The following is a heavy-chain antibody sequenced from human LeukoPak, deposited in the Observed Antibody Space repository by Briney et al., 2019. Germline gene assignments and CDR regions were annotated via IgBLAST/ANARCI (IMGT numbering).Heavy chain of an antibody. CDR3: ARVGGYDYYFDY. CDR2: IYTTGST. CDR1: GDSISSGNYY. Sequence: SETLSLTCTVSGDSISSGNYYWSWIRQPAGKGLEWIGRIYTTGSTNYNPSLKSRVTISVDTSKNQFSLKLSSVTAADTAVYYCARVGGYDYYFDYWGQGTLVTVSS. J-gene: IGHJ4*02. V-gene: IGHV4-61*02. D-gene: IGHD5-12*01.